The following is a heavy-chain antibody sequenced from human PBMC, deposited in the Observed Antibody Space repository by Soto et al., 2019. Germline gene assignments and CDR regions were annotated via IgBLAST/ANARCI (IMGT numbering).Heavy chain of an antibody. D-gene: IGHD6-19*01. CDR1: GYTFTSYD. V-gene: IGHV1-8*01. CDR2: MNPNSGNT. Sequence: ASVKVSCKASGYTFTSYDMNWVRQATGQGLEWMVCMNPNSGNTGYAQKFQGRVTMTRNTSISTAYMELSSMRSEDTAVYYCARGKPKNQSGWYLDYWGQGTPVSVS. J-gene: IGHJ4*02. CDR3: ARGKPKNQSGWYLDY.